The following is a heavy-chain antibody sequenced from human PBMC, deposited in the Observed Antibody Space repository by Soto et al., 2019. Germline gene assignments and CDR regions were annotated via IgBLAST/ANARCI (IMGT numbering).Heavy chain of an antibody. V-gene: IGHV3-23*01. Sequence: GGSLRLSCAASGFIFENFGMSWVRQAPGKGLEWISSISGSGFKKYYADSVKGRFTISRDNSKSTVYLELNNLSAEDTAVYHCAKNQGVELVPLATVDWFDPWGQGSVVTVLL. CDR2: ISGSGFKK. J-gene: IGHJ5*02. CDR1: GFIFENFG. CDR3: AKNQGVELVPLATVDWFDP. D-gene: IGHD1-26*01.